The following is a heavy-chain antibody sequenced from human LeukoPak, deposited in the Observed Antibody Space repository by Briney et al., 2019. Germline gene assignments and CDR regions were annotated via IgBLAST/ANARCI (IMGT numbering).Heavy chain of an antibody. CDR3: AWDSKRSDALDI. D-gene: IGHD1-1*01. J-gene: IGHJ3*02. CDR1: GFTFRSYG. CDR2: ISYDGSSK. V-gene: IGHV3-30*03. Sequence: GGSLRLSCAASGFTFRSYGMHWVRQAPGKGLEWVAVISYDGSSKYYADSVKGRFTISRDNSKNTLYLQMNSLRAEDTAVYYCAWDSKRSDALDIWGQGTMVTVSS.